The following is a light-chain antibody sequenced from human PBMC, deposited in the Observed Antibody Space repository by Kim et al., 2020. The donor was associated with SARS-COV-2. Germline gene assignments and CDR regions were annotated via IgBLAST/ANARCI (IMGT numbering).Light chain of an antibody. J-gene: IGLJ2*01. CDR1: KLGDKY. CDR2: QDS. V-gene: IGLV3-1*01. Sequence: YELTQPPSVSVSPGQTASITCSGDKLGDKYACWYQQKPGQSPVLVIYQDSKRPSGIPERFSGSNYGNTATLTISGTQAMDEADYYCQAWDSSTVV. CDR3: QAWDSSTVV.